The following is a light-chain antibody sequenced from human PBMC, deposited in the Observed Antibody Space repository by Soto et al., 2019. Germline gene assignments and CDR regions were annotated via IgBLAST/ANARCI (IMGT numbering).Light chain of an antibody. V-gene: IGKV3-20*01. CDR3: QAYADSRT. CDR1: QTVTSY. J-gene: IGKJ1*01. Sequence: EIVLTQSPGTLSLSPGERATLSCRASQTVTSYLAWYQQKPGQAPRLLIYGASNRDTGIPDRFSGSGSGTDFTLTISRLEPEDCAVYYYQAYADSRTFCHGTRVEI. CDR2: GAS.